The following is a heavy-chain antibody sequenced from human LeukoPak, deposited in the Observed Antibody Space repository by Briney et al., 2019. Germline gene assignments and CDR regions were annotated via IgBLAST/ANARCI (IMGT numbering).Heavy chain of an antibody. D-gene: IGHD3-22*01. J-gene: IGHJ4*02. V-gene: IGHV4-4*07. CDR1: GGSISSYY. Sequence: SETLSLTCTVSGGSISSYYWSWIRQPAGKGLEWIGRIYTSGSTNYNPSLERRVTISVDASKNQFSLKLSSVTAADTAGYYCARRMGYDSSGYYLYYFDYWGQGTLVTVSS. CDR2: IYTSGST. CDR3: ARRMGYDSSGYYLYYFDY.